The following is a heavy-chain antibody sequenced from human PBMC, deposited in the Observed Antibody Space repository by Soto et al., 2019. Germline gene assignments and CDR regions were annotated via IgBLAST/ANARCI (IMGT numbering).Heavy chain of an antibody. CDR2: ISSNGVGT. CDR1: GFTLIGYA. D-gene: IGHD6-6*01. V-gene: IGHV3-64*01. J-gene: IGHJ6*03. CDR3: ARRARPDFYYMDV. Sequence: PGGSLRLSCAASGFTLIGYAMDWGRQAPGKGLEYVSGISSNGVGTYYANSVQGRFTVSRDNSKNTVYLQMGSLRPEDMAVYYCARRARPDFYYMDVWGKGTTVTVSS.